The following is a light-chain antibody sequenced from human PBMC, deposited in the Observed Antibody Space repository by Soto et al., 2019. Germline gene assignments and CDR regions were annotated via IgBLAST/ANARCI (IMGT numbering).Light chain of an antibody. Sequence: QSALTQPASVSGSPGQSITLSCTGTSSDIGGYDSVSWYQRHKGQAPKLIIYDVNNRPSGVSNRFSGSKSGNTASLTISGLQAEDEADYYCTSYASGSSHVVFGGGTKVTVL. CDR1: SSDIGGYDS. CDR2: DVN. CDR3: TSYASGSSHVV. J-gene: IGLJ2*01. V-gene: IGLV2-14*01.